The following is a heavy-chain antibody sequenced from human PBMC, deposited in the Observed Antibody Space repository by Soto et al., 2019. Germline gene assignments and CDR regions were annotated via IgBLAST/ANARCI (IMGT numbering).Heavy chain of an antibody. CDR1: GGSISSSSYY. J-gene: IGHJ4*02. CDR2: IYYSGST. CDR3: ARHRSRGVAAASRAIYSDY. Sequence: PSETLSLTCTVSGGSISSSSYYWGWIRQPPGKGREGIGSIYYSGSTYYNPSLKSRVTISVDTSKNQFSLKLRSVTAADTAVYYCARHRSRGVAAASRAIYSDYWGQATLLTVSA. V-gene: IGHV4-39*01. D-gene: IGHD6-13*01.